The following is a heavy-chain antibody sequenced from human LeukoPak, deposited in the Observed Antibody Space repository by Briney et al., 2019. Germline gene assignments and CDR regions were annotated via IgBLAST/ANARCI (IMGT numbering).Heavy chain of an antibody. CDR2: INPNSGDT. CDR1: GYIFTGYY. Sequence: ASVKVSCKASGYIFTGYYMHWVRQAPGQGLEWMGWINPNSGDTNYAQKFQGRVTITRDTSISTAYMEMSRLRSDDTAVYYCARGRHYYDSSDYYYEGDAFDIWGKGTMVTVSS. J-gene: IGHJ3*02. CDR3: ARGRHYYDSSDYYYEGDAFDI. V-gene: IGHV1-2*02. D-gene: IGHD3-22*01.